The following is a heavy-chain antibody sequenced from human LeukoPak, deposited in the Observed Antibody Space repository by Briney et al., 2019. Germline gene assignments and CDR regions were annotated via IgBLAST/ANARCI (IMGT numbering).Heavy chain of an antibody. CDR3: ARRGDYGDSLSYYTMDV. V-gene: IGHV1-46*01. J-gene: IGHJ6*02. CDR2: INPSGSST. D-gene: IGHD4-17*01. Sequence: GASVKVSCKASGFTFTNYYMHWVRQAPGQGLEWMGLINPSGSSTNYAQKFRGRVTMTRDTSTTTVYMELSSLRSEDTAVYYCARRGDYGDSLSYYTMDVWGQGTTVTVSS. CDR1: GFTFTNYY.